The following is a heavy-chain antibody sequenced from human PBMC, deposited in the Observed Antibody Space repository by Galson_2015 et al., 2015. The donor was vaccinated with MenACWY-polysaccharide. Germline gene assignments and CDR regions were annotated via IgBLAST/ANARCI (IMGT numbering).Heavy chain of an antibody. Sequence: SLRLSCAASGFAFTRYSMNWVRQAPGKGLEWLSYITGSSETIYYADSVKGRFTISRDNAQKSLVLQLRSLTVEDTAVHYCARERATVIADSNGMDVWGQGTAVTVSS. V-gene: IGHV3-48*01. CDR3: ARERATVIADSNGMDV. CDR1: GFAFTRYS. J-gene: IGHJ6*02. CDR2: ITGSSETI. D-gene: IGHD2-21*01.